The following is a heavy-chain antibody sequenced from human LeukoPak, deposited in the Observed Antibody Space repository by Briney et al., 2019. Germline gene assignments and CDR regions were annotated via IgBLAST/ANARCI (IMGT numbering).Heavy chain of an antibody. CDR3: AKAGNNYGLAY. J-gene: IGHJ4*02. CDR1: GFTFRSYD. CDR2: ISYDGSEK. V-gene: IGHV3-30*18. D-gene: IGHD5-18*01. Sequence: GRSLRLSCAASGFTFRSYDMHWGRQAPGKGLEWVAVISYDGSEKYYADSVKGRFSISRDNSKSTLYLQMNSLRAEDTAVYYCAKAGNNYGLAYWGQGTLVTVSS.